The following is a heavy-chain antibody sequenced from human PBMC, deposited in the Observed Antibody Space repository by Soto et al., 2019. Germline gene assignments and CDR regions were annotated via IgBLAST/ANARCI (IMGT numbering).Heavy chain of an antibody. V-gene: IGHV3-33*01. Sequence: LRLSCAASGFTFSSYGMHWVRQAPGKGLEWVAVIWYDGSNKYYADSVKGRFTISRDNSKNTLYLQMNSLRAEDTAVYYCAREEYYYASGNAFDIWGQGTMVTVSS. D-gene: IGHD3-10*01. CDR2: IWYDGSNK. CDR3: AREEYYYASGNAFDI. CDR1: GFTFSSYG. J-gene: IGHJ3*02.